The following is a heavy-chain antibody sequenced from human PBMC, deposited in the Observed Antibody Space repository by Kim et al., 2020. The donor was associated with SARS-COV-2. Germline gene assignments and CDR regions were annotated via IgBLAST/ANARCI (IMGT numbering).Heavy chain of an antibody. CDR3: ARDSGKNYLTVEEFYYGSGSPSY. V-gene: IGHV3-30*04. CDR2: ISYDGSNK. Sequence: GGSLRLSCAASGFTFSSYAMHWVRQAPGKGLEWVAVISYDGSNKYYADSVKGRFTISRDNSKNTLYLQMNSLRAEDTAVYYCARDSGKNYLTVEEFYYGSGSPSYWGQGTLVTVSS. CDR1: GFTFSSYA. D-gene: IGHD3-10*01. J-gene: IGHJ4*02.